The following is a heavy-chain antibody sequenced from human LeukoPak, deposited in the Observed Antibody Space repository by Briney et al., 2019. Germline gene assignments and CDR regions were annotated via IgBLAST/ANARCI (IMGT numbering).Heavy chain of an antibody. D-gene: IGHD6-13*01. Sequence: GESLKISCKGSGYSFTSYWIAWVRQMPGKGLERMGIIYPGGSDTRYSPSFQGQVTISADESINTAYLQWSSLKTSDTDMYYCARGTRGYSSSWPLDYWGQGTLVTVSS. CDR3: ARGTRGYSSSWPLDY. J-gene: IGHJ4*02. V-gene: IGHV5-51*01. CDR1: GYSFTSYW. CDR2: IYPGGSDT.